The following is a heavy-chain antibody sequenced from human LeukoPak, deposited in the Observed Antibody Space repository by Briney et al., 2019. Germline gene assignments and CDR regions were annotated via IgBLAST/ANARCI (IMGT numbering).Heavy chain of an antibody. V-gene: IGHV2-5*02. CDR3: ARRQPQNRIDY. CDR1: GFSLTTNGLG. J-gene: IGHJ4*02. Sequence: SGPTLMKPTETLTLTCTFSGFSLTTNGLGVGWIRQPPGKALEWLALVYWDDDKRYNPSLMSRLTITKDISKSRVVLTMTNMDPVDTATYFCARRQPQNRIDYWGQGTLVTVSS. CDR2: VYWDDDK.